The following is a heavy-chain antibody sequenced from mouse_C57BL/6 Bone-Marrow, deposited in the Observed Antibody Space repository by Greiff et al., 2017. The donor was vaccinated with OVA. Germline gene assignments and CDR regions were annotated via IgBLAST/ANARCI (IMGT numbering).Heavy chain of an antibody. CDR2: ISYDGSN. V-gene: IGHV3-6*01. CDR3: ARVLRYYAMDY. J-gene: IGHJ4*01. CDR1: GYSITSGYY. D-gene: IGHD1-1*01. Sequence: VQLQQSGPGLVKPSQSLSLTCSVTGYSITSGYYWNWIRQFPGNKLEWMGYISYDGSNNYNPSLKNRISITRDTSKNQFFLKLNSVTTEDTATYYCARVLRYYAMDYWGQGTSVTVSS.